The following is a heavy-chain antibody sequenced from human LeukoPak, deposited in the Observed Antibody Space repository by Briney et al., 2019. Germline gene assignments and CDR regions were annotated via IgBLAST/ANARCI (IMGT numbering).Heavy chain of an antibody. CDR2: IYTSGST. J-gene: IGHJ6*03. CDR1: GGSISSYY. V-gene: IGHV4-4*09. D-gene: IGHD6-13*01. Sequence: SETPSLTCTVSGGSISSYYWSWIRQPPGKGLEWIGYIYTSGSTNYNPSLKSRVTISVDTSKNQFSLKLSSVTAADTAVYYCASSLAAAGTGEYYYYYYMDVWGKGTTVTVSS. CDR3: ASSLAAAGTGEYYYYYYMDV.